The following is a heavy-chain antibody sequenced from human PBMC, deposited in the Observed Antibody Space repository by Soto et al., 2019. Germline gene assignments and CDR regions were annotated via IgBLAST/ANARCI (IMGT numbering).Heavy chain of an antibody. CDR1: GGSISSSSYY. J-gene: IGHJ4*02. Sequence: SETLSLTCTVSGGSISSSSYYWGWIRQPPGKGLEWIGSIYYSGCTYYNPSLKSRVTISVDTSKNQFSLKLSSVTAADTAVYYCARLGYDFWSGYPYYFDYWGQGTLVTVSS. V-gene: IGHV4-39*01. D-gene: IGHD3-3*01. CDR3: ARLGYDFWSGYPYYFDY. CDR2: IYYSGCT.